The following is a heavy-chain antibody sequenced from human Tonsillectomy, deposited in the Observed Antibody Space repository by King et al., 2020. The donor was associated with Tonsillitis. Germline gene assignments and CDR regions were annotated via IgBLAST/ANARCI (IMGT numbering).Heavy chain of an antibody. CDR2: IWYDGSSK. CDR3: AGVLYGSGSLDLYYFDY. D-gene: IGHD3-10*01. Sequence: QLVQSGGGVVQPGRSLRLSCAASGFTFSSYGMHWVRQAPGKGLEWVAVIWYDGSSKYYADSVKGRFTISRDNSKNTLYLQMNSLRAEDTAVYYCAGVLYGSGSLDLYYFDYWGQGTLVTVSS. CDR1: GFTFSSYG. J-gene: IGHJ4*02. V-gene: IGHV3-33*01.